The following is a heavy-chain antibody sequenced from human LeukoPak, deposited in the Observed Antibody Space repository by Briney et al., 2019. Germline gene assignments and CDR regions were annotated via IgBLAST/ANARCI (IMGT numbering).Heavy chain of an antibody. CDR1: GCTYSSYG. CDR2: IWYDGSNK. D-gene: IGHD2-8*01. V-gene: IGHV3-33*01. J-gene: IGHJ4*02. Sequence: GGSLRLSCAASGCTYSSYGMLWVRQAPGKGLEWVAVIWYDGSNKYYADSVKGRFTISRDNSKSTLYLQMNSLRAEDTAVYYCARMYAQMFDYWGQGTLVTVSS. CDR3: ARMYAQMFDY.